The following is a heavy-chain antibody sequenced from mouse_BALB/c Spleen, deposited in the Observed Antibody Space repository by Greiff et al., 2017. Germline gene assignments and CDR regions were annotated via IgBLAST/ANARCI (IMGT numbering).Heavy chain of an antibody. J-gene: IGHJ3*01. D-gene: IGHD2-3*01. Sequence: EVKLVESGGDLVKPGGSLKLSCAASGFTFSSYGMSWVRQTPDKRLEWVATISSGGSYTYYPDSVKGRFTISRDNAKNTLYLQMSSLKSEDTAMYYCARQGLLRSQFAYWGQGTLVTVSA. V-gene: IGHV5-6*01. CDR2: ISSGGSYT. CDR1: GFTFSSYG. CDR3: ARQGLLRSQFAY.